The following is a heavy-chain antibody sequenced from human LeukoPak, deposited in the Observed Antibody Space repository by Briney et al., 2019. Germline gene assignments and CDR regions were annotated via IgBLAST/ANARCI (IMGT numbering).Heavy chain of an antibody. V-gene: IGHV4-59*01. D-gene: IGHD6-19*01. Sequence: PSETLSLTCTVSGGSISSYYWSWIRQPPGKGLEWIGYIYYSGSTNYNPSLKSRVTISVDTSKNQFSLKLSSVTAADTAVYYCARGIGGWYVRGYYYGMDVWGQGTTVTVSS. CDR2: IYYSGST. CDR1: GGSISSYY. J-gene: IGHJ6*02. CDR3: ARGIGGWYVRGYYYGMDV.